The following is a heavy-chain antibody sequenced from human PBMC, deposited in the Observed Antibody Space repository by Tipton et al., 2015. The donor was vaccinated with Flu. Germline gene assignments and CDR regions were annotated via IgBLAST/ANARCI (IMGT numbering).Heavy chain of an antibody. CDR2: IYSSGSS. CDR3: ARRLFFGSGSFSAVYAFDI. V-gene: IGHV4-39*01. D-gene: IGHD3-10*01. CDR1: GFSINSSNYY. J-gene: IGHJ3*02. Sequence: LRLSCTVSGFSINSSNYYWGWIRQPPGRGLEWIGAIYSSGSSYSNPSLQSRVTISVETPKNQFSLRLTSVTAEDTAIYYCARRLFFGSGSFSAVYAFDIWGQGTMVTVSS.